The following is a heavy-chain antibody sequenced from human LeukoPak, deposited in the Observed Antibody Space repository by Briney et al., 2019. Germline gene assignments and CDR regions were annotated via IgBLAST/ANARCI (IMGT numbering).Heavy chain of an antibody. CDR1: GFTFSGSS. CDR2: IRSKANNYAT. D-gene: IGHD6-13*01. J-gene: IGHJ4*02. Sequence: AGGSLRLSCAASGFTFSGSSMHWVRQASGKGLEWVGRIRSKANNYATAYGASVKGRFTISRDDSKNTAYLQMNSLRTEDTAVYYCAKDRYSIWYLTIDHWGQGTLVTVSS. CDR3: AKDRYSIWYLTIDH. V-gene: IGHV3-73*01.